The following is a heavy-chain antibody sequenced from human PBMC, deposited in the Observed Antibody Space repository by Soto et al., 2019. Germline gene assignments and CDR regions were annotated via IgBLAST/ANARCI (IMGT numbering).Heavy chain of an antibody. Sequence: QVQLVQSGAEVKKPGSSVKVSCKASGGTFSSYAISWVRQAPGQGLEWMGGIIPIFGTANYAQKFQGRVTITADESTSTDYMELSSLRSEDTAVYYCARSTTSFEAVAGTLWGQGTLVTVSS. J-gene: IGHJ4*02. CDR1: GGTFSSYA. V-gene: IGHV1-69*12. CDR2: IIPIFGTA. D-gene: IGHD6-19*01. CDR3: ARSTTSFEAVAGTL.